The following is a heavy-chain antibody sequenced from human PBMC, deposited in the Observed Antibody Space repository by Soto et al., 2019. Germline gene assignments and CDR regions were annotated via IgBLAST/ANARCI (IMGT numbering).Heavy chain of an antibody. D-gene: IGHD5-18*01. CDR2: TYPGDSDT. J-gene: IGHJ4*02. V-gene: IGHV5-51*01. Sequence: PGESLKISCKGSGYSFTSYWIGWVRQMPGKGLEWMGITYPGDSDTRYSPSFQGQVTISADKSISTAYLQWSSLKASDTAMYYCARTLGRYSYGQYCFAYWGQGTLVTVSS. CDR3: ARTLGRYSYGQYCFAY. CDR1: GYSFTSYW.